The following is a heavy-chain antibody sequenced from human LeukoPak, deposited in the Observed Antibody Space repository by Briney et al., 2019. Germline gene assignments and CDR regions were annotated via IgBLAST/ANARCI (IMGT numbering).Heavy chain of an antibody. V-gene: IGHV4-30-4*01. Sequence: SQTLSLTCTVSGGSISSGDYYRSWIRQPPGKGLEWIGYIYYTGTSYHNPSLRSRVTISVDTSKNQFSLKLSSVTAADTAVYYCARMYYSDNSGSHNWFDPWGQGTLVTVSS. CDR3: ARMYYSDNSGSHNWFDP. CDR2: IYYTGTS. D-gene: IGHD3-22*01. J-gene: IGHJ5*02. CDR1: GGSISSGDYY.